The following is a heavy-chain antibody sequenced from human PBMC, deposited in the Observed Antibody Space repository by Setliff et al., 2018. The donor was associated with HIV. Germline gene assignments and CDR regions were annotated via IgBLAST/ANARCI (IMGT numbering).Heavy chain of an antibody. CDR1: GGSISSSSNY. J-gene: IGHJ4*02. CDR3: ARVRLTMIMMVDYFDQ. D-gene: IGHD3-22*01. Sequence: SETLSLNCTVSGGSISSSSNYGGWIRQPPGKGLEWIGNIYYSGSTYYNPSLKSRVTISLDTSKNQLSLSLTSVTAADTAVYYCARVRLTMIMMVDYFDQWGQGTLVTVSS. CDR2: IYYSGST. V-gene: IGHV4-39*07.